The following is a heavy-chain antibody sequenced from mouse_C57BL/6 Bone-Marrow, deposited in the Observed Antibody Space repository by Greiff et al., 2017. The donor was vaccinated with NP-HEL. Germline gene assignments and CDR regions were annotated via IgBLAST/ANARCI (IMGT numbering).Heavy chain of an antibody. CDR2: ISSGGSYT. CDR3: ARQWSWSYFDY. D-gene: IGHD3-1*01. Sequence: EVKLMESGGDLVKPGGSLKLSCAASGFTFSSYGMSWVRQTPDKRLEWVATISSGGSYTYYPDSVKGRFTISRDNAKNTLYLQMSSLKSEDTAMYYCARQWSWSYFDYWGQGTTLTVSS. J-gene: IGHJ2*01. CDR1: GFTFSSYG. V-gene: IGHV5-6*01.